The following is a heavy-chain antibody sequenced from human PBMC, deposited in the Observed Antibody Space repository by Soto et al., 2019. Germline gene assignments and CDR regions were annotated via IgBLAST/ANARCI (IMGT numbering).Heavy chain of an antibody. Sequence: WGSLRLSCAASGFTFSSYAMSWVRQAPGKGLEWVSAISGSGGSTYYADSVKGRVTISRDNSKNTLYLQMNSLRAEDTAVYYCAKDPSELRFLDWPNPDYWGQGTLVTVSS. CDR1: GFTFSSYA. J-gene: IGHJ4*02. V-gene: IGHV3-23*01. CDR2: ISGSGGST. D-gene: IGHD3-3*01. CDR3: AKDPSELRFLDWPNPDY.